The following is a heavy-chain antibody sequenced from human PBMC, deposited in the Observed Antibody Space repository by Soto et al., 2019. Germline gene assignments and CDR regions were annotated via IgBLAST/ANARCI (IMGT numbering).Heavy chain of an antibody. CDR1: GFTFSSYA. J-gene: IGHJ4*02. D-gene: IGHD3-3*01. CDR2: NRGSGGST. V-gene: IGHV3-23*01. Sequence: EVQLLESGGGLVQPGGSLRLSCAASGFTFSSYAMSWVRQAPVEGLEWVSSNRGSGGSTYYADSVKGRYTISRDNSKNTLYLQMNSLRVEDTAVYYCARNWSGHDYWGQGTLVTVSS. CDR3: ARNWSGHDY.